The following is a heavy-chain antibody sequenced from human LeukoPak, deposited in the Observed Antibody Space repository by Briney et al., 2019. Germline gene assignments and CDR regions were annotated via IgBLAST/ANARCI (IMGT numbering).Heavy chain of an antibody. V-gene: IGHV3-9*01. J-gene: IGHJ4*02. CDR1: GFTFDDYA. Sequence: GGSLRLSCAASGFTFDDYAMHWVRQAPGKGLEWVSGISWNSGSIGYADSVEGRFTISRDNAKNSLYLQMNSLRAEDTAVYYCARGTAYWGQGTLVTVSS. CDR3: ARGTAY. CDR2: ISWNSGSI.